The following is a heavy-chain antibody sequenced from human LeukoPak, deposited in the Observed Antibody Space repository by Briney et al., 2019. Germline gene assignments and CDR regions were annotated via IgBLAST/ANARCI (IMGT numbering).Heavy chain of an antibody. CDR2: INPNSGGT. CDR3: ARGHDSSGYTFDY. Sequence: ASVKVSCKASGHTFTGYYMHWVRQAPGQGLEWMGWINPNSGGTNYAQKFQGWVTMTRDTSISTAYMELSRLRSDDTAVYYCARGHDSSGYTFDYWGKGTLVTVSS. D-gene: IGHD3-22*01. CDR1: GHTFTGYY. V-gene: IGHV1-2*04. J-gene: IGHJ4*02.